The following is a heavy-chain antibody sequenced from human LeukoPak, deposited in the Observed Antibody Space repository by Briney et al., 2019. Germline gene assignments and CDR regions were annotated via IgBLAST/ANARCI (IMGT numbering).Heavy chain of an antibody. CDR1: GFTFSSYG. Sequence: GRSLRLSCAASGFTFSSYGMHWVRQAPGKGLEWVAVIWYDGSNKYYADSVKGRFTISRDNSKNTLYLQMNSLRAEDTAGYYWARAQGYCSSTSCYNFRFDPWGQGTLVTVSS. V-gene: IGHV3-33*01. J-gene: IGHJ5*02. D-gene: IGHD2-2*02. CDR3: ARAQGYCSSTSCYNFRFDP. CDR2: IWYDGSNK.